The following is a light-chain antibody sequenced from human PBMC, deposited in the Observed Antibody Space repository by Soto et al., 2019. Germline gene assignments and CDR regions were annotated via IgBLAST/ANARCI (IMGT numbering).Light chain of an antibody. CDR1: QAVTN. Sequence: EIVLTQSPATLSLSPGDRAALSCRASQAVTNLAWYQHKPGQAPRLLIYHASTRATGIPAWFSGSGSGTDFTLSISSLEPEDFALYYCQQYSSWLWSFGGGTRVEIK. CDR3: QQYSSWLWS. J-gene: IGKJ4*01. CDR2: HAS. V-gene: IGKV3-11*01.